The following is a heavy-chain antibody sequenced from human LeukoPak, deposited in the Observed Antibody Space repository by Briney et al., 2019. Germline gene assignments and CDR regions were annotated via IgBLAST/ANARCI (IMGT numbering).Heavy chain of an antibody. V-gene: IGHV3-15*01. CDR2: IKSMAAGGTT. D-gene: IGHD3-16*01. CDR1: GFSFGGAW. CDR3: STGGGGGGAFNI. J-gene: IGHJ3*02. Sequence: GGSLRLSCVGSGFSFGGAWISWVRQAPGKGLEWVGRIKSMAAGGTTHYAAPVKDRFTISRDDSRNTLYLQMNSLKTEDTAVYYCSTGGGGGGAFNIWGQGTMVTVSS.